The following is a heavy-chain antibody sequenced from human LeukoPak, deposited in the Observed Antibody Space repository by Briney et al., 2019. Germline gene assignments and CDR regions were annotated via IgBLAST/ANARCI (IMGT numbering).Heavy chain of an antibody. V-gene: IGHV4-34*01. D-gene: IGHD3-10*01. Sequence: PSETLSLTCAVYGGSFSGYYWSWIRQPPGKGLGWIGEINHSGSTNYNPSLKSRVTISVDTSKNQFSLKLSSVTAADTAVYYCARVPPYGSGRGYFDYWGQGTLVTVSS. J-gene: IGHJ4*02. CDR1: GGSFSGYY. CDR2: INHSGST. CDR3: ARVPPYGSGRGYFDY.